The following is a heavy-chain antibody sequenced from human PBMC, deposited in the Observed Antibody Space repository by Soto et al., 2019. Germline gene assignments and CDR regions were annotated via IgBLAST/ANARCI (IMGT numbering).Heavy chain of an antibody. Sequence: GWSLRLSCAVPGFAISDYYMSWVRQAPRKGLEWVSVVYLGDSTFYADSVKGRFTIFRDDSKNTLYLQMNSLRAEDTAVYYCAGGRLRGPLDYLGPGTLGTVPS. J-gene: IGHJ4*02. CDR1: GFAISDYY. D-gene: IGHD3-16*01. V-gene: IGHV3-53*01. CDR2: VYLGDST. CDR3: AGGRLRGPLDY.